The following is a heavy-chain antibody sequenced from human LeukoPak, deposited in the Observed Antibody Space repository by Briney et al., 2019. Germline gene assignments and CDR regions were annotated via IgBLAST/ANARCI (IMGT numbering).Heavy chain of an antibody. J-gene: IGHJ4*02. CDR1: GFTFSSYS. V-gene: IGHV3-48*01. D-gene: IGHD3-3*01. Sequence: GGSLRLSCAASGFTFSSYSMNWVRQAPGKGLEWVSYISSSSSTIYYADSVKGRFTISRDNAKNSLYLQMNSLRAEDTAVYYCARAGSFRYYDFWSGYPRHFDYWGQGTLVTVSS. CDR3: ARAGSFRYYDFWSGYPRHFDY. CDR2: ISSSSSTI.